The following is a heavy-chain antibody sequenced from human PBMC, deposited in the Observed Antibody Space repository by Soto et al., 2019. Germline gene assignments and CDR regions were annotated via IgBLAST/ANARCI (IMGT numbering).Heavy chain of an antibody. D-gene: IGHD2-8*02. CDR3: ARERCTGGYQFAF. CDR1: GGSVRSSSYS. V-gene: IGHV4-61*01. J-gene: IGHJ4*02. Sequence: SETLSLTCTVSGGSVRSSSYSWSWIRQPPGKGLEWIGYIYYTGSTDYNASLKSRVTISIDTSKNQFSLKLSSVTAADTAVYYCARERCTGGYQFAFSGQGTLVTVSS. CDR2: IYYTGST.